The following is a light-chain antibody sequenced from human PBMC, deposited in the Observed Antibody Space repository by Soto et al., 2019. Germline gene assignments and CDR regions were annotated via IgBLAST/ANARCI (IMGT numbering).Light chain of an antibody. V-gene: IGKV3-15*01. J-gene: IGKJ2*01. CDR3: QQYSTWPPLYT. CDR2: DAS. Sequence: EIVMTQSPATLSVSPGERATLSCRASQSVSSYLAWYQQKPGLPPRLLIYDASTRDTGIPDRFSGSGSGTDFTLTINSLQSADFAVYYCQQYSTWPPLYTFGRGTKLEIK. CDR1: QSVSSY.